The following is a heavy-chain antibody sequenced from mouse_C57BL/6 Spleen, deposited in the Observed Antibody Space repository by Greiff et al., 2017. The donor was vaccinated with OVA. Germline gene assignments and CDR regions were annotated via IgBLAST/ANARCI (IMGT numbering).Heavy chain of an antibody. CDR1: GYAFTNYL. CDR3: ARERGYDYDDFDY. J-gene: IGHJ2*01. Sequence: VQLQESGAELVRPGTSVKVSCKASGYAFTNYLIEWVKQRPGQGLEWIGVINPGSGGTNYNEKFKGKATLTADKSSSTAYMQLSSLTSEDSAVYFCARERGYDYDDFDYWGQGTTLTVSS. CDR2: INPGSGGT. D-gene: IGHD2-4*01. V-gene: IGHV1-54*01.